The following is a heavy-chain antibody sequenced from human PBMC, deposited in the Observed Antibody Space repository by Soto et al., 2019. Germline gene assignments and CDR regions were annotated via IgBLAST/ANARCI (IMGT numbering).Heavy chain of an antibody. J-gene: IGHJ4*02. D-gene: IGHD5-12*01. Sequence: GGSLRLSCAASGFTFDDYAMYWVRQAPGKGLEWVSGISWNSGYIGYADSVKGRFTISRDNAKNSLYLQMNSLRAEDTTFYYCAKQGGYSRTPPDYWGQGTLVTVSS. CDR2: ISWNSGYI. CDR1: GFTFDDYA. V-gene: IGHV3-9*01. CDR3: AKQGGYSRTPPDY.